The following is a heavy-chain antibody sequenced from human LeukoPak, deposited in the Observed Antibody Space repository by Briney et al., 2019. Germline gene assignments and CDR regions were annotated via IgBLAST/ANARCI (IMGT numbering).Heavy chain of an antibody. CDR3: ATLQRYCSSTSCYRWFDP. CDR2: INSDGSST. Sequence: GGSLRLSCAASGFTFDDYAMHWVRQAPGKGLLWVSRINSDGSSTSYADSVKGRFTISRDNAKNTLYLQMNSLRAEDTAVYYCATLQRYCSSTSCYRWFDPWGQGSLVTVSS. CDR1: GFTFDDYA. V-gene: IGHV3-74*01. D-gene: IGHD2-2*01. J-gene: IGHJ5*02.